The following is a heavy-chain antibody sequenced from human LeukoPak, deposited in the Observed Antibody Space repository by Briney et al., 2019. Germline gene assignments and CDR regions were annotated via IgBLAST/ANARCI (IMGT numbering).Heavy chain of an antibody. CDR3: ARQPIYEAYFDF. CDR2: IKHDGSEK. Sequence: PGGSLRLSCAASGLPFDRYWMSWVRLAPGKGLEWVANIKHDGSEKTFVDSVKGRFTISRDNAENSLYLQMNSLRAEDTAVYYCARQPIYEAYFDFWGQGTLVTVSS. CDR1: GLPFDRYW. V-gene: IGHV3-7*01. J-gene: IGHJ4*02. D-gene: IGHD3-16*01.